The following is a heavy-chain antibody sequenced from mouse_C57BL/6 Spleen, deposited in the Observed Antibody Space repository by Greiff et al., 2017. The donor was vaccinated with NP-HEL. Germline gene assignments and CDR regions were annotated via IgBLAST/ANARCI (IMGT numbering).Heavy chain of an antibody. CDR1: GYAFSSSW. J-gene: IGHJ2*01. D-gene: IGHD2-4*01. CDR2: IYPGDGDT. CDR3: AREVYYDYEGYFDY. V-gene: IGHV1-82*01. Sequence: QVTLKVSGPELVKPGASVKISCKASGYAFSSSWMNWVKQRPGKGLEWIGRIYPGDGDTNYNGKFKGKATLTADKSSSTAYMQLSSLTSEDSAVYFCAREVYYDYEGYFDYWGQGTTLTVSS.